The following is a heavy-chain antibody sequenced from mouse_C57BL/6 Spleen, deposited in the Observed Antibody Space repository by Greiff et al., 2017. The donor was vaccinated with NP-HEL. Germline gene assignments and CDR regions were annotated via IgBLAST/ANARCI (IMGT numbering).Heavy chain of an antibody. CDR3: ARPVITTVVDWYFDV. CDR2: ISSGSSTI. Sequence: EVMLVESGGGLVKPGGSLKLSCAASGFTFSDYGMHWVRQAPEKGLEWVAYISSGSSTIYYADTVKGRFTISRDNAKNTLFLQMTSLRSEDTAMYYCARPVITTVVDWYFDVWGTGTTVTVSS. D-gene: IGHD1-1*01. V-gene: IGHV5-17*01. CDR1: GFTFSDYG. J-gene: IGHJ1*03.